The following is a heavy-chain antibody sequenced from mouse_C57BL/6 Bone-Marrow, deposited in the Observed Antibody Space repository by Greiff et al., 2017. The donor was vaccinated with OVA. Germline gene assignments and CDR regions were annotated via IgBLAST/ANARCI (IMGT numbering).Heavy chain of an antibody. V-gene: IGHV1-81*01. CDR3: ASGGIYYGNYEGFAY. CDR1: GYTFTSYG. D-gene: IGHD2-1*01. Sequence: VQLQQSGAELARPGASVKLSCKASGYTFTSYGISWVKQRTGQGLEWIGEIYPRSGNTYYNEKFKGKATLTADKSSSTAYIELRSLTSEDSAVDFCASGGIYYGNYEGFAYWGQGTLVTVSA. J-gene: IGHJ3*01. CDR2: IYPRSGNT.